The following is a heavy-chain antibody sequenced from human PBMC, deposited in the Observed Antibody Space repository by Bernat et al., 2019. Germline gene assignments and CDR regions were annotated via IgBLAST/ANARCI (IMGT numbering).Heavy chain of an antibody. D-gene: IGHD3-22*01. CDR3: ARVDVVYDSSGPLLVGAFDI. J-gene: IGHJ3*02. CDR1: GFTFSSYG. Sequence: QVQLVESGGGVVQPGRSLRLSCAASGFTFSSYGMHWVRQAPGKGLEWVAVIWYDGSNKYYADSVKGRFTISRANSKNTLYLQMNSLRAEDTAVYYCARVDVVYDSSGPLLVGAFDIWGQGTMVTVSS. V-gene: IGHV3-33*01. CDR2: IWYDGSNK.